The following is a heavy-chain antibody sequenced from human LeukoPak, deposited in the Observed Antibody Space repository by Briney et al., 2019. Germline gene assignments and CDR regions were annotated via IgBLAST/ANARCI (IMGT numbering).Heavy chain of an antibody. D-gene: IGHD3-3*01. CDR3: ADLSTRFLEWLLLSYYYMDV. V-gene: IGHV3-48*01. CDR2: ISSSSSTI. J-gene: IGHJ6*03. CDR1: RFTFSSYS. Sequence: GGSLRLSCAASRFTFSSYSMNWVRQAPGKGLEWVSYISSSSSTIYYADSVKGRFTISRDNAKNSLYLQMNSLRAEDTAVYYCADLSTRFLEWLLLSYYYMDVWGKGTTVTVSS.